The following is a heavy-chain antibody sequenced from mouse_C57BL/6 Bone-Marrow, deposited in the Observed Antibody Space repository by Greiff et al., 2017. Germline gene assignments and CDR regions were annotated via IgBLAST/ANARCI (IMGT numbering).Heavy chain of an antibody. D-gene: IGHD3-3*01. CDR3: ARGDGGEGFAY. CDR1: GFTFSDYG. CDR2: ISSGSSTI. V-gene: IGHV5-17*01. J-gene: IGHJ3*01. Sequence: EVQLKESGGGLVKPGGSLKLSCAASGFTFSDYGMHWVRQAPEKGLEWVAYISSGSSTIYYADTVKGRFTISRDNAKNTLFLQMTSLRSEDTAMYYCARGDGGEGFAYWGQGTLVAVSA.